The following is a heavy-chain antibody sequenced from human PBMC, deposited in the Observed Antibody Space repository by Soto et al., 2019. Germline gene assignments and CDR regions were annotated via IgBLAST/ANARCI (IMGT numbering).Heavy chain of an antibody. J-gene: IGHJ6*02. CDR1: GFTFSSYA. Sequence: EVQLLESGGGLVQPGGSLRLSCAASGFTFSSYAMSWVRQAPGKGLEWVSAISGSGGSTYYADSVKGRFTISRDNSKNTLYLQMNSLRAEDTAVYYCARVHDMNYDFWSGYGMDVWGQGTTVTVSS. CDR2: ISGSGGST. CDR3: ARVHDMNYDFWSGYGMDV. V-gene: IGHV3-23*01. D-gene: IGHD3-3*01.